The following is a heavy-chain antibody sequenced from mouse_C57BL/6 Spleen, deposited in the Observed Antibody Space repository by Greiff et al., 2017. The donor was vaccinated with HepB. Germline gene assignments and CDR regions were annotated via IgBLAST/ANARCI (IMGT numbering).Heavy chain of an antibody. CDR2: IYPGSGST. J-gene: IGHJ3*01. Sequence: VQLQQSGAELVKPGASVKMSCKASGYTFTSYWITWVKQRPGQGLEWIGDIYPGSGSTNYNEKFKSKATLTVDTSSSTAYMQLSSLTSEDSAVYYCARGDYDRAWFAYWGQGTLVTVSA. D-gene: IGHD2-4*01. V-gene: IGHV1-55*01. CDR1: GYTFTSYW. CDR3: ARGDYDRAWFAY.